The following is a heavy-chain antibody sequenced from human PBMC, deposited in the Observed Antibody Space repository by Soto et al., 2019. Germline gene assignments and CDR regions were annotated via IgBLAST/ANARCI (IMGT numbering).Heavy chain of an antibody. D-gene: IGHD2-15*01. CDR1: GFAFRSYN. Sequence: EVQLVESGGGLVKPGGSLTLSCAGSGFAFRSYNMNWVRQPPGKGLEWVASISSGSSNIYYADSMKGRFTISRDNAKDSLYLQMDSLRAEDSAVYYCASATVVAGTLDFWGQGTLLTVSS. J-gene: IGHJ4*02. CDR3: ASATVVAGTLDF. V-gene: IGHV3-21*01. CDR2: ISSGSSNI.